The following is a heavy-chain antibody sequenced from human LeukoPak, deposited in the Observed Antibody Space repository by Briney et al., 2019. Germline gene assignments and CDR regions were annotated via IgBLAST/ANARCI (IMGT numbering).Heavy chain of an antibody. V-gene: IGHV3-43*02. CDR3: ARVPGIIDY. D-gene: IGHD1-14*01. CDR2: ISGDGVST. J-gene: IGHJ4*02. Sequence: GGSLRLSCAASGFTFNKYAMHWVRQAPGKGLEWVSVISGDGVSTYHADSVKGRFTISRDNAKNSLYLQMNSLRAEDTALYYCARVPGIIDYWGQGTLVTVSS. CDR1: GFTFNKYA.